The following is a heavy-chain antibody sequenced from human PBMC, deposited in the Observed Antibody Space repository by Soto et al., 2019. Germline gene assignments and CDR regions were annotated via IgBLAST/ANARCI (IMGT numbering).Heavy chain of an antibody. D-gene: IGHD6-6*01. Sequence: SETLSLTCSVSGGSVSSGSYYRSWIRQPPGRGLEWIGYIYYSGSTNYNPSLKSRVTISVDTSKKQFSLKLNSVTAADTAVYFCARSEYNSSSGPGWFDPWGPGTLVTVSS. J-gene: IGHJ5*02. CDR1: GGSVSSGSYY. V-gene: IGHV4-61*01. CDR3: ARSEYNSSSGPGWFDP. CDR2: IYYSGST.